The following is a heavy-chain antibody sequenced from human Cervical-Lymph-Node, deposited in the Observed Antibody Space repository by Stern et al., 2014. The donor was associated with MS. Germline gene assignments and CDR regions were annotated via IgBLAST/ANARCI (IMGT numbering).Heavy chain of an antibody. CDR3: ARDRGVGGLFDY. D-gene: IGHD3-10*01. J-gene: IGHJ4*02. CDR1: GDSIYSGTYY. V-gene: IGHV4-61*02. CDR2: INVSGST. Sequence: QVQLQESGPGLVKPTQTLSLTCTVSGDSIYSGTYYWSWIRQSAGKGLEWIGRINVSGSTNSNPSLKIRLTMSIDTSKNQFSLRLSSVTAADTAVYYCARDRGVGGLFDYWGQGTLGIVSS.